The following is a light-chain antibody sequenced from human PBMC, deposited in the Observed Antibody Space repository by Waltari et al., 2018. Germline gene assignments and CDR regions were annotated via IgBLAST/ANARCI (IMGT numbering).Light chain of an antibody. CDR1: PSISSW. Sequence: DIQMTQSPSTLSASVGDRVTITCRASPSISSWLAWYQQKPGKAPKLLIYKASTLGRGIPSRFSGSGSGTEFTLTNSSLQPDDFATYYCQQYNTNSPWTFGQGTKVEIK. V-gene: IGKV1-5*03. J-gene: IGKJ1*01. CDR2: KAS. CDR3: QQYNTNSPWT.